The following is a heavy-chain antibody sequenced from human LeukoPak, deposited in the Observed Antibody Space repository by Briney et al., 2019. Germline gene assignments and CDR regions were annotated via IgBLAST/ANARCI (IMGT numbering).Heavy chain of an antibody. CDR3: ARGDFLATDN. V-gene: IGHV4-34*01. J-gene: IGHJ4*02. D-gene: IGHD3/OR15-3a*01. CDR1: GGSFSGYY. Sequence: SETLSLTCAVSGGSFSGYYWSWIRQPPGKGLEWVGEINHSGSTNYNPSLKSRVTISVDTSKNQFSLKLSSVSAADTAVYFCARGDFLATDNWGQGTLVTVSS. CDR2: INHSGST.